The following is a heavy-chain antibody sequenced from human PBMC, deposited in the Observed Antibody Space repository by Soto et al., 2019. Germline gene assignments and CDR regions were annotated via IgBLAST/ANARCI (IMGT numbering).Heavy chain of an antibody. CDR3: ATWLQREHAYDV. CDR1: GMTVSGKKY. J-gene: IGHJ3*01. CDR2: VYDADGK. V-gene: IGHV3-53*01. Sequence: PGGSLRLSCAVVGMTVSGKKYVAWVRQAPGKGLEWVSGVYDADGKYYADSVKGRFTTSRDSSKTIVYLEVNDLGPEDTAIYYCATWLQREHAYDVWGQGTTVTVSS. D-gene: IGHD1-1*01.